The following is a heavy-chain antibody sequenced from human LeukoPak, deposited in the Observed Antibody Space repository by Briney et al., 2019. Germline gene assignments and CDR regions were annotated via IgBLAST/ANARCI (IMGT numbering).Heavy chain of an antibody. CDR2: ISWNSGSI. CDR3: AKGDYYDSSGPIGY. D-gene: IGHD3-22*01. CDR1: GFTFDDYA. V-gene: IGHV3-9*01. J-gene: IGHJ4*02. Sequence: GGSLRLSCAASGFTFDDYAMHWVRQAPGKGLEWVSGISWNSGSIGYADSVKGRFTISRDNAKNSLYLQMNSLRAEDTALYYCAKGDYYDSSGPIGYWGQGTLVTVSS.